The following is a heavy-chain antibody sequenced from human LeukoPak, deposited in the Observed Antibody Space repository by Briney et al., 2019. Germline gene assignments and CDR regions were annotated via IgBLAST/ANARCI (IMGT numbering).Heavy chain of an antibody. CDR2: IYYSGST. J-gene: IGHJ3*02. CDR1: GGSISSSSYY. D-gene: IGHD3-22*01. V-gene: IGHV4-39*01. CDR3: ARGNDSSGYYYGFDAFDI. Sequence: SETLSLTCTVSGGSISSSSYYWGWIRQPPGKGLEWIGSIYYSGSTYYNPSLKSRVTISVDTSKNQFSLKLSSVTAADTAVYYCARGNDSSGYYYGFDAFDIWGQGTMVTVSS.